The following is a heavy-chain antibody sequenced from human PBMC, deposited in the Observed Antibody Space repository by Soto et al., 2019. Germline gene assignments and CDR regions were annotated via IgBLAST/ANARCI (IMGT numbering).Heavy chain of an antibody. CDR1: GGSISNYY. J-gene: IGHJ4*02. CDR2: IYYSGST. D-gene: IGHD1-26*01. CDR3: ARRYGGNFDY. V-gene: IGHV4-59*01. Sequence: SETLSLTCSVSGGSISNYYWSWIRQPPGKGLEWIGYIYYSGSTNYNPSLKSRVTISVDTSKNQFSLKLSSVTAADTAVYYCARRYGGNFDYWGQGTLVTVSS.